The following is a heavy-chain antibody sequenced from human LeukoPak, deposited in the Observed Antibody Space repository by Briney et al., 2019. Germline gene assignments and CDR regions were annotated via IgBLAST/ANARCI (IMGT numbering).Heavy chain of an antibody. CDR1: GYSFTSYW. CDR3: ARTTTVVTPHFQH. D-gene: IGHD4-23*01. V-gene: IGHV5-51*01. Sequence: GESLKISCKGAGYSFTSYWIGWVRQMPGKGLEWMGIIYPGDSDTRYSPSFQGQVTISADKSISTAYLQWSSLKASDTAMYYCARTTTVVTPHFQHWGQGTLVTVSS. J-gene: IGHJ1*01. CDR2: IYPGDSDT.